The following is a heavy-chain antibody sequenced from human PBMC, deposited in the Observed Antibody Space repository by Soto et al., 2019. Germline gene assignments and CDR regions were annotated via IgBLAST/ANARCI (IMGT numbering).Heavy chain of an antibody. CDR1: GGSVSSGSFY. J-gene: IGHJ6*02. CDR3: AASAPPATNYYYAMDV. CDR2: FYDSGST. D-gene: IGHD5-12*01. Sequence: SETLSLTCTVSGGSVSSGSFYWSWIRRPPGNGLEWIGYFYDSGSTNYNPSLRSRVTMSVDTSKNQFSLKLSSVTAADTAVYYCAASAPPATNYYYAMDVWGQGTTVTVSS. V-gene: IGHV4-61*01.